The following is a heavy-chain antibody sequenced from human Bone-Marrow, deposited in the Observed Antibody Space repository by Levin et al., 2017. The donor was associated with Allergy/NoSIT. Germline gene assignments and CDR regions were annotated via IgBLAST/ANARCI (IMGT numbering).Heavy chain of an antibody. V-gene: IGHV3-23*01. J-gene: IGHJ5*02. CDR3: AKERLGVHWNAQPLDL. CDR2: ISGDGRKT. CDR1: GFTFTDFG. Sequence: QPGGSLRLSCAASGFTFTDFGLTWVRRAPGEGLEWVAGISGDGRKTYYAGSVRGRFTISRDDSKNTLYLQMDRLRADDTGVYYCAKERLGVHWNAQPLDLWGQGTLVTVSS. D-gene: IGHD1-1*01.